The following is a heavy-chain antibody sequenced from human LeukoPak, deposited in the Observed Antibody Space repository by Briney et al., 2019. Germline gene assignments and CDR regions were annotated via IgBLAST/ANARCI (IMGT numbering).Heavy chain of an antibody. CDR3: ARADYDYVWGSYRQYYFDY. Sequence: GGSLRLSCAASGLTFSSYWMSWVRQAPGKGLEWVANIKQDGSEKYYVDSVKGRFTISRDSAKNSLYLQMNSLRAEDTAVYYCARADYDYVWGSYRQYYFDYWGQGTLVTVSS. CDR2: IKQDGSEK. J-gene: IGHJ4*02. CDR1: GLTFSSYW. D-gene: IGHD3-16*02. V-gene: IGHV3-7*01.